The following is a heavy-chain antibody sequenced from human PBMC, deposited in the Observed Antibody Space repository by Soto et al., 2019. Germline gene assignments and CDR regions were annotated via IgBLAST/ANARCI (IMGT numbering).Heavy chain of an antibody. CDR3: AREACSGGNCFYFGPDY. D-gene: IGHD2-15*01. V-gene: IGHV3-74*01. CDR1: GITFSSYW. Sequence: PGGSLRLSCAASGITFSSYWMHWVRQAPGKGLVWVSRIKSDGSSTSYADSVKGRFTISGDNAKNTLYLQMNSLRAEDTAVYYCAREACSGGNCFYFGPDYWGQGTLVTVSS. CDR2: IKSDGSST. J-gene: IGHJ4*02.